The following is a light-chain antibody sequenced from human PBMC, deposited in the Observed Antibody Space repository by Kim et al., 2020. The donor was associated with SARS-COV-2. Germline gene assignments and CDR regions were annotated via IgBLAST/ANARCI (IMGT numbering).Light chain of an antibody. V-gene: IGKV1-5*03. Sequence: DIQMTQSPSTLSASVGDSVTITCRASQSISGWLAWYEQKPGKAPQLLIYKASLLESGVPLRFSGSGSGTDFSLTISSLQPDDSSTYYCQQYKTEPWTFGQGTKVDMK. J-gene: IGKJ1*01. CDR2: KAS. CDR1: QSISGW. CDR3: QQYKTEPWT.